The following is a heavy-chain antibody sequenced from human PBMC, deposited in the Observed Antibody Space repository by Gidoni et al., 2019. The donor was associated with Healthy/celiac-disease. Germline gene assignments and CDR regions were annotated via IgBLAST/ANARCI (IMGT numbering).Heavy chain of an antibody. Sequence: QVQLQQWGAGLLKPSETLSLTCAVYGGSFSGYYWSWSRQPPGKGLEWIGEINHSGSTNYNPSLKSRVTISVDTSKNQFSLKLSSVTAADTAVYYCARDTWGYCSSTSCYFKPQYYYYYMDVWGKGTTVTVSS. CDR2: INHSGST. CDR3: ARDTWGYCSSTSCYFKPQYYYYYMDV. J-gene: IGHJ6*03. CDR1: GGSFSGYY. V-gene: IGHV4-34*01. D-gene: IGHD2-2*01.